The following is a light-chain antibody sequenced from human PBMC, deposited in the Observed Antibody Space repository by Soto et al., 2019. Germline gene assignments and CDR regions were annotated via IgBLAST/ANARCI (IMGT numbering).Light chain of an antibody. Sequence: QSALTQPASVTGSPGQSITISCTGTSSDIGAYDYVSWYQQHPGRAPKLMIYDVTACPSGVSNRFSGSKSGNTASLTISGLQADDEADYYCSSYRSGSTLVFGGGTKLTVL. CDR3: SSYRSGSTLV. V-gene: IGLV2-14*03. J-gene: IGLJ2*01. CDR1: SSDIGAYDY. CDR2: DVT.